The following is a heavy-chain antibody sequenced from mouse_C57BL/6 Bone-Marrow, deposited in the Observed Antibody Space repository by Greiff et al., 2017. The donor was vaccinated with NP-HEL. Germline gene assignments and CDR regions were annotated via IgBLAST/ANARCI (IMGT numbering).Heavy chain of an antibody. J-gene: IGHJ3*01. CDR2: IYPGSGST. D-gene: IGHD1-1*01. CDR1: GYTFTSYW. CDR3: ARGDYYGSRVWFAY. V-gene: IGHV1-55*01. Sequence: QVQLQQPGAELVKPGASVKMSCKASGYTFTSYWITWVKQRPGQGLEWIGDIYPGSGSTNYNEKFKSKATLTVDTSSSTAYMQLSSLTSEDSAVDDCARGDYYGSRVWFAYWGQGTLLTVSA.